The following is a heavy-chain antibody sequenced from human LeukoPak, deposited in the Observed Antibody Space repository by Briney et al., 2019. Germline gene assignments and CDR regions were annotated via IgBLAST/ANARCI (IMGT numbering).Heavy chain of an antibody. CDR1: GITFSDYS. CDR3: ARGRPHGNDY. CDR2: ISSGSGTI. D-gene: IGHD4-23*01. J-gene: IGHJ4*02. Sequence: GGSLRLSCAASGITFSDYSMNWVRQAPGKGLEWVSYISSGSGTIYYADSVKGRFTISRDNAKNSLYLQMNSLRVEDTAVYYCARGRPHGNDYWGQGTLVTVSS. V-gene: IGHV3-48*01.